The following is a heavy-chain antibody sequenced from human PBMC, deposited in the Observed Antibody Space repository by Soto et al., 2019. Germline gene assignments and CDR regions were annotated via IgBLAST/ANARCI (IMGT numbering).Heavy chain of an antibody. J-gene: IGHJ3*02. CDR3: AVGHYDSSEDAFDI. D-gene: IGHD3-22*01. Sequence: QVKLVQYGAEVKKPGASVKVSCKASGYPFTSYGISWVRQALGQGLEWMGWISAYNGNTNYAQKLQGRVTMTTDTSMSTAYMELRSLRSDDTAVYYCAVGHYDSSEDAFDIWGQGTMVTVSS. CDR1: GYPFTSYG. V-gene: IGHV1-18*01. CDR2: ISAYNGNT.